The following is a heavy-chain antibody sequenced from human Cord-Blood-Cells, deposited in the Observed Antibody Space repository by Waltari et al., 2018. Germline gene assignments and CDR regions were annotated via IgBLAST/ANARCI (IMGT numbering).Heavy chain of an antibody. J-gene: IGHJ4*02. CDR1: GWSFSGSY. V-gene: IGHV4-34*01. CDR2: INHSGST. CDR3: ASRQYGYSSSWYYFDY. D-gene: IGHD6-13*01. Sequence: QVQLQQWGAGLLKPSETLSLTCAAYGWSFSGSYWSWLRQPPGKGLEWIGEINHSGSTNYNPSLKSRVTISVDTSKNQFSLKLSSVTAADTAVYYCASRQYGYSSSWYYFDYWGQGTLVTVSS.